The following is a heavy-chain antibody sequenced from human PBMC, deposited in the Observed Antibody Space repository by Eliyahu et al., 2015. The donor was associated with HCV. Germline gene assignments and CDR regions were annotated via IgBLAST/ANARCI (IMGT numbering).Heavy chain of an antibody. J-gene: IGHJ4*02. V-gene: IGHV3-21*01. CDR2: ISSSSSYI. CDR1: GFPFSSYS. Sequence: EVQLVESGGGLVKPGGSLRLSCAASGFPFSSYSMNWVRQAPGKGLEWVSSISSSSSYIYYADSVKGRFTISRDNAKNSLYLQMNTLRAEDTAVYYCARVASVADLYGDYLDGDYWGQGTLVTVSS. CDR3: ARVASVADLYGDYLDGDY. D-gene: IGHD4-17*01.